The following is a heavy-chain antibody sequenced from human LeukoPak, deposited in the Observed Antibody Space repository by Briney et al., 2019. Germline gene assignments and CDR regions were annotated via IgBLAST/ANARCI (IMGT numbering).Heavy chain of an antibody. V-gene: IGHV4-59*01. Sequence: SETLSLTCTVSGGTIINYYWSWIRQPPGKGLEWIGYIYYNGNTNYSPSLKSRVTMSVDTSKNLFSLKVSSVTAADTAVYYCARGRSNYYGMDVWGQGTTVTVSS. D-gene: IGHD1-26*01. J-gene: IGHJ6*02. CDR3: ARGRSNYYGMDV. CDR1: GGTIINYY. CDR2: IYYNGNT.